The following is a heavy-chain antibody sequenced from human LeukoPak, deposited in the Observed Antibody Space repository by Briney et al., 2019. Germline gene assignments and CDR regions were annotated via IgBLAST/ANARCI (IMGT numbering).Heavy chain of an antibody. Sequence: SETLSLTCIVSSGSINNHYWSWIRQSPGKGLEWIGYIHDSGSTNYNPSLKSRVTISVDTSKNQFSLKLSSVTAADTAVYYCATGDLGAEYFQHWGQGTLVTVSS. CDR2: IHDSGST. V-gene: IGHV4-59*11. D-gene: IGHD4-17*01. CDR3: ATGDLGAEYFQH. CDR1: SGSINNHY. J-gene: IGHJ1*01.